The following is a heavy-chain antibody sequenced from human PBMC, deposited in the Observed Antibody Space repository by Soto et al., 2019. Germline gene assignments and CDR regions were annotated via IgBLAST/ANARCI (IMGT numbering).Heavy chain of an antibody. CDR3: ATDRGRVINSEMIINANHMGV. D-gene: IGHD2-21*01. V-gene: IGHV3-74*01. J-gene: IGHJ6*03. Sequence: EVQLVESGGALVQPGGSLRLSCAASGFTFSNYWMYWVRQAPGKGLVWVSRLDSEGGNTLYADSVKGRFTISRDNARNTLYLQMDSLRGEDTAVYYCATDRGRVINSEMIINANHMGVWGKGTTVTVSS. CDR1: GFTFSNYW. CDR2: LDSEGGNT.